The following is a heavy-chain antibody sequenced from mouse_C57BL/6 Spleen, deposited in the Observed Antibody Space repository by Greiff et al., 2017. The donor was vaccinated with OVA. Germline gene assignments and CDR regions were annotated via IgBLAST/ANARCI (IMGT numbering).Heavy chain of an antibody. J-gene: IGHJ3*01. Sequence: QVQLQQPGAELVMPGASVKLSCKASGYTFTSYWMHWVKQRPGQGLEWIGEIDPSDSYTNYNQKFKGKSTLTVDKSSSTAYMQLSSRTSEDSAVYYGARAGSSGPFAYWGQGTLVTVSA. V-gene: IGHV1-69*01. CDR3: ARAGSSGPFAY. D-gene: IGHD3-2*02. CDR1: GYTFTSYW. CDR2: IDPSDSYT.